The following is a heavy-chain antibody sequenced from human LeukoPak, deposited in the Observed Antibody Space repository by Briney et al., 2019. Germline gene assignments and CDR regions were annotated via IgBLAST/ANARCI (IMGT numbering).Heavy chain of an antibody. CDR1: GFTLSSYG. V-gene: IGHV3-30*18. J-gene: IGHJ6*02. CDR2: ISFDGSNK. D-gene: IGHD2-2*02. Sequence: GGSLRLSCAASGFTLSSYGMHWVRQAPGRGLEWVAAISFDGSNKYYADSVKGRFTISRDNSKNTLYLQMNSLRAEDTAVYYCAKGDCSSTSCYSLDVWGQGTTVTVSS. CDR3: AKGDCSSTSCYSLDV.